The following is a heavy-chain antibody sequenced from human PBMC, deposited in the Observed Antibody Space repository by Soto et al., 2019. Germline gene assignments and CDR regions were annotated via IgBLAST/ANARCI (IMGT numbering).Heavy chain of an antibody. CDR1: GFTFSSYG. D-gene: IGHD5-18*01. CDR2: ISYDGSNK. V-gene: IGHV3-30*18. Sequence: GGSLRLSCAASGFTFSSYGMHWVRQAPGKGLEWVAVISYDGSNKYYADSVKGRFTISRDNSKNTLYLQMNSLRAEDTAVYYCAKDRRYSYDYVDYWGQGTLVTVSS. CDR3: AKDRRYSYDYVDY. J-gene: IGHJ4*02.